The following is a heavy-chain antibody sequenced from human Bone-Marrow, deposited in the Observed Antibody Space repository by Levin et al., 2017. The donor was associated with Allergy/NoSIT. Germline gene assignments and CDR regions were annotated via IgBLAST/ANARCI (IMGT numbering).Heavy chain of an antibody. J-gene: IGHJ4*02. CDR3: ARGGPYGY. D-gene: IGHD3-16*01. CDR1: GFTVSNNY. V-gene: IGHV3-53*01. Sequence: GESLKISCAVSGFTVSNNYMSWVRQAPGKGLEWVSVIYSAGCTYYADSVRGRLTISRDNSKITLFLQMNGLRADDTAVYYCARGGPYGYWGQGTLVTVSS. CDR2: IYSAGCT.